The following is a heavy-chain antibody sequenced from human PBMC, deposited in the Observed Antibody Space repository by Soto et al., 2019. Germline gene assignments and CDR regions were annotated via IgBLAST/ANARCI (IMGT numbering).Heavy chain of an antibody. CDR1: GLNFDDFA. J-gene: IGHJ4*02. Sequence: PGGSLRLSCVGTGLNFDDFAMHWVRQAPGKGLEWVSGITWNSRVLAYADSVKGRFTISRDNARNSLYLQMDSLRDEDTALYYCVRGASGWYVSFDSWGQGTLVTVSS. V-gene: IGHV3-9*01. CDR3: VRGASGWYVSFDS. D-gene: IGHD6-19*01. CDR2: ITWNSRVL.